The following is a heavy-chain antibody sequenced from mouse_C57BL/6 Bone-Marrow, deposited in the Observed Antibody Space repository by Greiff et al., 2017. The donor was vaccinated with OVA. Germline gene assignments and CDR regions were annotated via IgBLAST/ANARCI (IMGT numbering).Heavy chain of an antibody. Sequence: VHVKQSGPELVKPGASVKISCKASGYSFTDYNMNWVKQSNGKSLEWIGVINPNYGTTSYNQKFKGKATLTVDQSSSTAYMQLNSLTSEDSAVYYCARSSGTRPRFAYWGQGTLVTVSA. CDR3: ARSSGTRPRFAY. CDR2: INPNYGTT. D-gene: IGHD4-1*01. J-gene: IGHJ3*01. CDR1: GYSFTDYN. V-gene: IGHV1-39*01.